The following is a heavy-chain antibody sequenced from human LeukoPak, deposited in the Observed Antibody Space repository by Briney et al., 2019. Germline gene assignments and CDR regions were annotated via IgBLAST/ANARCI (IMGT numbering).Heavy chain of an antibody. Sequence: SETLSLTCAVYGGSFSGYYRSWIRQPPGKGLEWIGEINHSGSTNYNPSLKSRVTISVDTSKNQFSLKLSSVTAADTAVYYCARGTKQPGIVVVTAMAFFDYWGQGTLVTVSS. V-gene: IGHV4-34*01. D-gene: IGHD2-21*02. J-gene: IGHJ4*02. CDR2: INHSGST. CDR3: ARGTKQPGIVVVTAMAFFDY. CDR1: GGSFSGYY.